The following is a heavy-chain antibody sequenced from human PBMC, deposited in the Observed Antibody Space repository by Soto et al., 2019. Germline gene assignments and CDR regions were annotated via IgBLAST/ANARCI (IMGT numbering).Heavy chain of an antibody. V-gene: IGHV3-23*01. CDR1: RFTFSSYA. CDR3: AKGGPTLMQWLAPVDF. D-gene: IGHD6-19*01. Sequence: EVQLLESGGGLVQPGGSLRLSCVGSRFTFSSYAMSWVRQAPGSGLEWLSGISGSGDSTYYADSVKGRFTISRDNSKNTLYLQMNTVKADDTAVYYCAKGGPTLMQWLAPVDFWGQGTLVTVSS. CDR2: ISGSGDST. J-gene: IGHJ4*02.